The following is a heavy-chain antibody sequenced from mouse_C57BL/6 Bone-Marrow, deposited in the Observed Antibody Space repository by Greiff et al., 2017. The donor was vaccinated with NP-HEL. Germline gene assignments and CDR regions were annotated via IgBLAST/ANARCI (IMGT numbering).Heavy chain of an antibody. D-gene: IGHD4-1*01. CDR1: GYTFTSYW. CDR2: IDPSDSYT. V-gene: IGHV1-50*01. CDR3: ARELGMYYAMDY. J-gene: IGHJ4*01. Sequence: QVQLKQPGAELVKPGASVKLSCKASGYTFTSYWMQWVKQRPGQGLEWIGEIDPSDSYTNYNQKFKGKATLTVDTSSSTAYMQLSSLTSEDSAVYYGARELGMYYAMDYWGQGTSVTVSS.